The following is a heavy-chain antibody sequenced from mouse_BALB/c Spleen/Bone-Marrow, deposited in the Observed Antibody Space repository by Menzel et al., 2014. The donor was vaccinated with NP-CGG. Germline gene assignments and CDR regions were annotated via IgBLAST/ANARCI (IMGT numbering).Heavy chain of an antibody. J-gene: IGHJ2*01. CDR2: IWAGEST. CDR3: ARGVRHFDY. CDR1: GFSLTTYG. Sequence: VQLVESGPGLVAPSQSLSITCTVSGFSLTTYGVHWVRQPPGKGLEWLGVIWAGESTNYTSALMSRLSISKDNSKSQVFLKMNSLQTDDTAMYYCARGVRHFDYWGQGTTLTVSS. V-gene: IGHV2-9*02.